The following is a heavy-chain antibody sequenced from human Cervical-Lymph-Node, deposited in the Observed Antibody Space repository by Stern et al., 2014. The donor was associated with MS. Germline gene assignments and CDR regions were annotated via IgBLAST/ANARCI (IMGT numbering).Heavy chain of an antibody. CDR2: FDSEDGET. J-gene: IGHJ4*02. CDR1: GYTLTELS. CDR3: ATVYSGSYGRPSYSFDY. V-gene: IGHV1-24*01. Sequence: QDQLVQSGAEVKKPGASVKVSCKVSGYTLTELSMHWVRQAPGKGLEWMGGFDSEDGETIYVQKFQGRVTMTEDTSTDTAYMELSSLRSEDTAVYYCATVYSGSYGRPSYSFDYWGQGTLVTVSS. D-gene: IGHD1-26*01.